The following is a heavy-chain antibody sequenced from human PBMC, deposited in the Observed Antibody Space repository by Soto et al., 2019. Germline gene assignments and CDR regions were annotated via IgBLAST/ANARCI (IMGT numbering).Heavy chain of an antibody. D-gene: IGHD2-15*01. CDR3: ARDRISPDAFDI. CDR2: ISYDGSNK. Sequence: TGGSLRLSCAASGFTFSSYAMHWVRQAPGKGLEWVAVISYDGSNKYYADSVKGRFTISRDNSKNTLYLQMNSLRAEDTAVYYCARDRISPDAFDIWGQGTMVTGSS. J-gene: IGHJ3*02. CDR1: GFTFSSYA. V-gene: IGHV3-30-3*01.